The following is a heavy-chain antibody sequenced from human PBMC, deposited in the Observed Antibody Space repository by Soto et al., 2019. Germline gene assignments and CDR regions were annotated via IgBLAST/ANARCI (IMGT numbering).Heavy chain of an antibody. D-gene: IGHD6-13*01. V-gene: IGHV4-34*01. CDR2: INHSGST. J-gene: IGHJ4*02. CDR1: GGSFSGYY. CDR3: ARTLDDPGIAAARTLDY. Sequence: PSETLSLTCAVYGGSFSGYYWSWIRQPPGKGLEWIGEINHSGSTNYNPSLKSRVTISVDTSKNQFSLKLSSVTAADTAVYYCARTLDDPGIAAARTLDYWGQGTLVTVSS.